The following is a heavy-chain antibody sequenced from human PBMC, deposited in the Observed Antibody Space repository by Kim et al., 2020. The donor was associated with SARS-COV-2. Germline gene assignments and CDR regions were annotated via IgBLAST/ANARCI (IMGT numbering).Heavy chain of an antibody. D-gene: IGHD2-15*01. J-gene: IGHJ4*02. CDR2: IYYSGST. CDR3: ARRGYCSGGSCYYFDY. V-gene: IGHV4-61*01. CDR1: GGSVSSGSYY. Sequence: SETLSLTCTVSGGSVSSGSYYWSWIRQPPGKGLEWIGYIYYSGSTNYNPSLKSRVTISVDTSKNQFSLKLSSVTAADTAVYYCARRGYCSGGSCYYFDYWGQGTLVTVSS.